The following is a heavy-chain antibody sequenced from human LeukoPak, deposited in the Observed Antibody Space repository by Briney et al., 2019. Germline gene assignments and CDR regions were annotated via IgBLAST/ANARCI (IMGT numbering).Heavy chain of an antibody. J-gene: IGHJ6*02. Sequence: SGGSLRLSCAGSGFTFSSYFMTWVRQPPGKGLEWVANIKPDGSEEYYMDSVKGRFTISRDNAKNSLYLQMNSLRAEDTAVYYCARDLPRGYDFWSGKSPYGMDVWGQGTTVTVSS. D-gene: IGHD3-3*01. CDR2: IKPDGSEE. CDR1: GFTFSSYF. CDR3: ARDLPRGYDFWSGKSPYGMDV. V-gene: IGHV3-7*01.